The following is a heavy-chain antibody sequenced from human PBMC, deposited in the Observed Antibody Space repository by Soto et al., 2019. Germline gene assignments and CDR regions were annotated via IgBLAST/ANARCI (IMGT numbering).Heavy chain of an antibody. CDR1: GFTFDDYA. CDR2: ISWNSGSI. V-gene: IGHV3-9*01. Sequence: EVQLVESGGGLVQPGRSLRLSSAASGFTFDDYAMHWVRQGPGKGLEWVSGISWNSGSIGYADSVKGRFTISRDNAKNCLYLQMNSMRAEDTALYYCAKDSNYDFWSGPGWFDPWGQGTLVTVSS. CDR3: AKDSNYDFWSGPGWFDP. D-gene: IGHD3-3*01. J-gene: IGHJ5*02.